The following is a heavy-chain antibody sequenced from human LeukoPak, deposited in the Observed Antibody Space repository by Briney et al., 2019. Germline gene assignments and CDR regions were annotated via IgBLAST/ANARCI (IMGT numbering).Heavy chain of an antibody. CDR1: GGSISSYY. D-gene: IGHD3-22*01. CDR2: IYYSGST. Sequence: PSETLSLTCTVSGGSISSYYWSWIRQPPGKGLEWIGYIYYSGSTNYNPSLKSRVTISVDTSKNQFSLKLSSVIAADTAVYYCARGDPNYYDSSGYTLGYWGQGTLVTVSS. V-gene: IGHV4-59*01. CDR3: ARGDPNYYDSSGYTLGY. J-gene: IGHJ4*02.